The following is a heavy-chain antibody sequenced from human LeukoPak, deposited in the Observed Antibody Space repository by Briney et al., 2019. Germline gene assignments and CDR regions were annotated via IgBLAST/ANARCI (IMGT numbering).Heavy chain of an antibody. CDR3: ARTYYYDSSGYPDY. CDR1: GFTFSNYE. J-gene: IGHJ4*02. Sequence: GGSLRLSCAASGFTFSNYEMNWVRQAPGKGLEWVSYISSSGSTIYYADSVKGRFTISRDNAKNSLYLQMNSLRAEDTAVYYCARTYYYDSSGYPDYWGQGTLVTVSS. D-gene: IGHD3-22*01. CDR2: ISSSGSTI. V-gene: IGHV3-48*03.